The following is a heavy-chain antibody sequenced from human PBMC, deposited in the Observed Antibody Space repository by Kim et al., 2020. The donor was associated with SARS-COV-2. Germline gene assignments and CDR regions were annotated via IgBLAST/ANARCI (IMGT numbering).Heavy chain of an antibody. CDR1: GFTFSGYW. CDR3: ARETTAGWYFDL. V-gene: IGHV3-74*01. CDR2: IKSDGSST. Sequence: GGSLRLSCAASGFTFSGYWMHWVRQAPGKGLVWVSRIKSDGSSTSYADSVKGRFTISRDNAKNTLYLQMNSLRAEDTAVYYCARETTAGWYFDLWGRGTLVTVSS. D-gene: IGHD4-4*01. J-gene: IGHJ2*01.